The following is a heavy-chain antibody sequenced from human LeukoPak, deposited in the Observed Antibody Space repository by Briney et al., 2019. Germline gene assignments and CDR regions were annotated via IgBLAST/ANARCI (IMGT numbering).Heavy chain of an antibody. D-gene: IGHD3-16*02. CDR2: FDPEDGET. V-gene: IGHV1-24*01. J-gene: IGHJ4*02. Sequence: ASVKVSCKVSGYTLTELSMHWVRQAPGKGLEWMGGFDPEDGETIYAQKFQGRVTMTEDTSTDTAYMELSSLRSEDTAVYYCATALSDYVWGSYRYFYFDYWGQGTLVTVSS. CDR3: ATALSDYVWGSYRYFYFDY. CDR1: GYTLTELS.